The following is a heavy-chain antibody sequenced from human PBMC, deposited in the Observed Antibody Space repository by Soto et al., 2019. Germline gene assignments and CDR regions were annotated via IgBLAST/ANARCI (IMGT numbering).Heavy chain of an antibody. Sequence: PGESLKISCKGSEYSFHNYWIAWVRQVPGRGLEWMGTIYPGDSDTRYSPSFQGHVTISADKSISTAYLQWTSLKASDTAMYYCAATYYYGQATVPVNYFDYWGQGTEVTVSS. CDR1: EYSFHNYW. CDR2: IYPGDSDT. V-gene: IGHV5-51*01. CDR3: AATYYYGQATVPVNYFDY. J-gene: IGHJ4*02. D-gene: IGHD3-10*01.